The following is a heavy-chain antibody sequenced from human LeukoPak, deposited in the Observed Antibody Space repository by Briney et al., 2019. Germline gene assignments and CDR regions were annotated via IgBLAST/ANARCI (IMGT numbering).Heavy chain of an antibody. CDR3: ARRSIYSSSWFDP. CDR1: GGSISSYY. D-gene: IGHD6-6*01. J-gene: IGHJ5*02. CDR2: IYTSGST. V-gene: IGHV4-4*09. Sequence: TSETLSLTCTVFGGSISSYYWSWIRQPPGKGLEWIGYIYTSGSTNYNPSLKSRVTISVDTSKNQFSLKLSSVTAADTAVYYCARRSIYSSSWFDPWGRGTLVTVSS.